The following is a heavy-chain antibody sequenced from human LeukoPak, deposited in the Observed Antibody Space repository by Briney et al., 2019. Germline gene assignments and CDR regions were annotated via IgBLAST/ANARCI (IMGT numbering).Heavy chain of an antibody. V-gene: IGHV3-74*01. J-gene: IGHJ4*02. CDR1: GLTFSRSW. D-gene: IGHD2-2*01. Sequence: GGSLRLSRAVSGLTFSRSWVHWVRQAPGKGLVWVSHIKLDGSTTAYAPSVKGRFTISRDHAKNTLYLQMNSLRAEDTGVYYCARGNQQLPRSTPDYWGQGTLVTLSS. CDR3: ARGNQQLPRSTPDY. CDR2: IKLDGSTT.